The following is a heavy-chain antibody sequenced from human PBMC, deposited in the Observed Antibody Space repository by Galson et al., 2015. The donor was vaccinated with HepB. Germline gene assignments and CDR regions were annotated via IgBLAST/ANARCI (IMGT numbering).Heavy chain of an antibody. V-gene: IGHV1-69*13. CDR1: GGTFSSYA. CDR2: IIPIFGTA. J-gene: IGHJ2*01. Sequence: SVKVSCKASGGTFSSYAISWVRQAPGQGLEWMGGIIPIFGTANYAQKFQGRVTITADESTSTAYMELSSLRSEDTAVYYCVLDVSSSWYGGYWYFDLWGRGTLVTVSS. CDR3: VLDVSSSWYGGYWYFDL. D-gene: IGHD6-13*01.